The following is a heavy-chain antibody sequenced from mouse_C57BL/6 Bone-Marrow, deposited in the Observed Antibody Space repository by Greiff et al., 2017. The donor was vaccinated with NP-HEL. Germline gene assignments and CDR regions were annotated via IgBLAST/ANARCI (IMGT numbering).Heavy chain of an antibody. CDR3: ARGDYGSSRFGYAMDY. V-gene: IGHV1-80*01. Sequence: VQLQQSGAELVKPGASVKISCKASGYAFSSYWKNWVKERPGKGLEWIGQIYPGDGDTKYNGKFKGKATLTADKSSSTAYMQVSSLTSEDSAVYFCARGDYGSSRFGYAMDYWGQGTSVTVSS. CDR1: GYAFSSYW. CDR2: IYPGDGDT. D-gene: IGHD1-1*01. J-gene: IGHJ4*01.